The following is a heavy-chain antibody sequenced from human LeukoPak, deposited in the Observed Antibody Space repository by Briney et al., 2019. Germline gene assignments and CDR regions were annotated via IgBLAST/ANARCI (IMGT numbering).Heavy chain of an antibody. V-gene: IGHV4-34*01. CDR2: INHSGST. J-gene: IGHJ6*02. CDR3: ARGGILYPYGMDV. CDR1: GGSFSGYY. D-gene: IGHD2-8*01. Sequence: SETLSLTCAVYGGSFSGYYWSWIRQPPGKGLEWIGEINHSGSTNYNPSLKSRVTISVDTSKNQFSLKLSSVTAAGTAVYYCARGGILYPYGMDVWGQGTTVTVSS.